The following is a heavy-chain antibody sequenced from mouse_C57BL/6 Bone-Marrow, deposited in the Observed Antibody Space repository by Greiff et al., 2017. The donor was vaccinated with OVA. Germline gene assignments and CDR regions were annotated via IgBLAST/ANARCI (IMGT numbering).Heavy chain of an antibody. D-gene: IGHD3-3*01. CDR3: ARDSLGQGGFAY. CDR2: INYDGSST. CDR1: GFTFSDYY. V-gene: IGHV5-16*01. J-gene: IGHJ3*01. Sequence: EVMLVESEGGLVQPGSSMKLSCTASGFTFSDYYMAWVRQVPEKGLEWVANINYDGSSTYYLDSLKSRFIISRDNAKNILYLQMSSLKSEETATYYCARDSLGQGGFAYWGQGTLVTVSA.